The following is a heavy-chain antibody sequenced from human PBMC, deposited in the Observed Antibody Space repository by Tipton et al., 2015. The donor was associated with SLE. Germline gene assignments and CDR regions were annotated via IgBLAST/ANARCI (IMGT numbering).Heavy chain of an antibody. CDR1: GGSLSSSSFC. CDR2: ICNGGGT. V-gene: IGHV4-39*07. Sequence: GLVKPSETLSLTCTVSGGSLSSSSFCWGWIRQSPGKGLEWLGSICNGGGTYYNPSLMSRVTVSVDTSKNHLSLRLSSVTAADTAVYYCARRADDYSNWFDPWGQGTQVSVSS. J-gene: IGHJ5*02. D-gene: IGHD4-11*01. CDR3: ARRADDYSNWFDP.